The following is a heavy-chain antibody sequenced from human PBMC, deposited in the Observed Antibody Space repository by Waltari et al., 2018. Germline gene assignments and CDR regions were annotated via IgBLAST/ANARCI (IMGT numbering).Heavy chain of an antibody. CDR2: VSANGDT. CDR1: GDSITSPIYH. CDR3: ARRLEMSGITYDAFDI. V-gene: IGHV4-39*01. J-gene: IGHJ3*02. Sequence: QLQLQESGPGLVKPSETLSLTCTVSGDSITSPIYHWGWIRQPPGKGLEWIGRVSANGDTYYNPSLSVRVTISVGTSKTQFSLKLSSVTAADTAVFYCARRLEMSGITYDAFDIWGQGTMVTVSS. D-gene: IGHD3-3*01.